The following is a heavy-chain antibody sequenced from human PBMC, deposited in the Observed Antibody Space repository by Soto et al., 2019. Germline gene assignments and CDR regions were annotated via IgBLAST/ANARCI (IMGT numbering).Heavy chain of an antibody. V-gene: IGHV3-23*01. D-gene: IGHD3-22*01. CDR3: ASRPGGSGYYIYFGK. CDR1: GFTFSIYA. Sequence: GGSLRLSCAASGFTFSIYAMSWFRQAPGKGLEWVSAISGSGGSTYYADSVKGRFTISRDNSKNTLYLQMNSQRAEDTAVYYCASRPGGSGYYIYFGKWGQGTLITLS. J-gene: IGHJ4*02. CDR2: ISGSGGST.